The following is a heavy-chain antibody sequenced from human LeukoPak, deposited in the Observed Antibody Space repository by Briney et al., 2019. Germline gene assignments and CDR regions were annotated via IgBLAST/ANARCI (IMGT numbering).Heavy chain of an antibody. CDR1: GFAFSSYT. CDR3: ARGYCTSSSCYNDY. CDR2: MSFDVNNK. Sequence: GGSLRLSCATSGFAFSSYTFHWVRQAPGKGLEWVATMSFDVNNKYYADSVRGRFTISRDNSKNTLYLQMNSLRAEDTAVYSCARGYCTSSSCYNDYWGQGTLVTVSS. V-gene: IGHV3-30*04. D-gene: IGHD2-2*02. J-gene: IGHJ4*02.